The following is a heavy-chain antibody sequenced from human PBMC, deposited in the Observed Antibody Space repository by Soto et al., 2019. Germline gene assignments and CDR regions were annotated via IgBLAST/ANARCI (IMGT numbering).Heavy chain of an antibody. CDR3: AKVIRYCSDGVCWYVDL. CDR2: IKQDGSDK. V-gene: IGHV3-7*03. D-gene: IGHD2-8*01. CDR1: GFTFSNWW. Sequence: EVQMVESGGGLVQPGGSLTLSCAASGFTFSNWWMSWVRQAPGKGLEWVANIKQDGSDKYYGDSVKGRFTISRDNAKNSLYLQMSSLRAEDTAVYYCAKVIRYCSDGVCWYVDLWGRGTLVTVSS. J-gene: IGHJ2*01.